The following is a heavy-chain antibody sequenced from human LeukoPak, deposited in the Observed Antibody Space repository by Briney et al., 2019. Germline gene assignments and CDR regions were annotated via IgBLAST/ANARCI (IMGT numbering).Heavy chain of an antibody. V-gene: IGHV1-2*02. CDR2: INPNSGGT. J-gene: IGHJ6*03. CDR1: GYTFTGYY. Sequence: ASVTVSCKASGYTFTGYYMHWVRQAPGQGLEWMGWINPNSGGTNYAQKFQGRVTMTRDTSISTAYMELSRLRSDDTAVYYCAGGWYSSSSSYYYYYMDVWGKGTTVTVSS. D-gene: IGHD6-6*01. CDR3: AGGWYSSSSSYYYYYMDV.